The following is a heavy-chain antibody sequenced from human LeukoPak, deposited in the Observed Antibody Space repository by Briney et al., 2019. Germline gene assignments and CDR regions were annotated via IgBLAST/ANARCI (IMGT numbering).Heavy chain of an antibody. V-gene: IGHV3-7*01. CDR3: ARGVYAFDV. CDR2: MKEDGRKI. Sequence: GGSLRLSCAASGFTFSSYWMIWVRQAPGKGLEWVAYMKEDGRKIYYVDSVKGRFTISRDNAENSVFLQMNSLRAEDTAVYFCARGVYAFDVWGQGTLVTVSS. CDR1: GFTFSSYW. J-gene: IGHJ3*01.